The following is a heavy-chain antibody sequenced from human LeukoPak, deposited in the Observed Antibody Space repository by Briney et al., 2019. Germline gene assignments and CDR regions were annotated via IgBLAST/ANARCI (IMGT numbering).Heavy chain of an antibody. J-gene: IGHJ4*02. CDR1: GYTFTSYD. Sequence: GASVKVSCKASGYTFTSYDINWVRQATRQGLEWMGWMNPNSGNTGYAQKFQGRVTMTRNTSISTAYMELSSLRSEDTAVYYCARLDYDILTGYYYFDYWGQGTLVTVSS. CDR2: MNPNSGNT. CDR3: ARLDYDILTGYYYFDY. V-gene: IGHV1-8*01. D-gene: IGHD3-9*01.